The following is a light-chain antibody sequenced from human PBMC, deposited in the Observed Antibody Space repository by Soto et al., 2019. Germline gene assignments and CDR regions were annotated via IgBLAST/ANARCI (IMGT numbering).Light chain of an antibody. J-gene: IGLJ1*01. CDR3: QSYDSSNLYV. V-gene: IGLV6-57*02. Sequence: NFMLTQPHSVSESPGKTVTISYTGSSGSFASNYVQWYQQRPGSAPTTVIYEDNQRSSGVPARFSGSIDRSSNSASLTISGLKTEDEADYYCQSYDSSNLYVFGTGTKLTVL. CDR1: SGSFASNY. CDR2: EDN.